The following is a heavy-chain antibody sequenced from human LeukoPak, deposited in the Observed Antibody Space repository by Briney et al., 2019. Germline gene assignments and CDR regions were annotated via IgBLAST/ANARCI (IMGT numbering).Heavy chain of an antibody. CDR1: GFSFSNYW. D-gene: IGHD3-22*01. J-gene: IGHJ4*02. V-gene: IGHV3-7*03. CDR2: IKQDGSEK. Sequence: GGSLRLSCAASGFSFSNYWMSWVRQAPGEGLEWVANIKQDGSEKYYVDSVKGRFTISRDNAKNSLYLQMNSLRAEDTALYYCARDYNTYYYDSSGYSHPLLFDYWGQGTLVTVSS. CDR3: ARDYNTYYYDSSGYSHPLLFDY.